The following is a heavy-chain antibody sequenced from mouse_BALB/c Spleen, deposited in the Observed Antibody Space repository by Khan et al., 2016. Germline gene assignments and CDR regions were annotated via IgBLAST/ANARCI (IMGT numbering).Heavy chain of an antibody. V-gene: IGHV3-2*02. CDR1: GYSITSDYA. J-gene: IGHJ3*01. Sequence: EVQLVESGPGLVKPSQSLSLTCTVTGYSITSDYAWNWIRQFPGNKLEWMGYISYSGSTSYNPSLKSRISITRDTSKNQFFLQLNSVTTEDTATYYCARYYRYDEAYWGQGTLVTVSA. CDR3: ARYYRYDEAY. CDR2: ISYSGST. D-gene: IGHD2-14*01.